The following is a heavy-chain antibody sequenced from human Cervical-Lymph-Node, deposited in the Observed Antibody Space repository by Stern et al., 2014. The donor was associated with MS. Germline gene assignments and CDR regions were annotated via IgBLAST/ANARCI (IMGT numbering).Heavy chain of an antibody. CDR1: GHTFA. J-gene: IGHJ5*01. CDR3: TSLSGPLDS. D-gene: IGHD3-10*01. CDR2: IITGNGDT. V-gene: IGHV1-3*04. Sequence: QDQLVQSGAEVKKPGASVKVSCKASGHTFAVHWVRQAPGQRLEWMGRIITGNGDTNYSQKFQGRVTITRDTFASTAYMELRSLRSEDTAVYYCTSLSGPLDSWGQGTLVTVSS.